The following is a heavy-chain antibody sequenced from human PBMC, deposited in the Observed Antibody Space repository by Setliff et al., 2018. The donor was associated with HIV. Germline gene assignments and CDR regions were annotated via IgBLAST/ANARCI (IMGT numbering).Heavy chain of an antibody. CDR2: LYYGGNT. CDR1: PYSISSGYY. V-gene: IGHV4-38-2*02. D-gene: IGHD1-26*01. CDR3: ARDPWLLGASAGGDNWLDP. J-gene: IGHJ5*02. Sequence: PSETLSLTCSVSPYSISSGYYWGWLRQPPGKGLEWIGCLYYGGNTYYNPSLKSRVAMSIDTSKNEVSLRLMSVTAADTAIYYCARDPWLLGASAGGDNWLDPWGQGTLVTVSS.